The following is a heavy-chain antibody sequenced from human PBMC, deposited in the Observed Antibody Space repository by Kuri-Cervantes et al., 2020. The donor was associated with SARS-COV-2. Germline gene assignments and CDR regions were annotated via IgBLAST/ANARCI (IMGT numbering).Heavy chain of an antibody. J-gene: IGHJ4*02. V-gene: IGHV4-61*01. D-gene: IGHD3-3*01. Sequence: SETLSLTCTVSGGSVSDRNSYWTWIRQSPGKGLEWIGYIYHTGGPTYSPSLKSRVTISLDKPKNQFSLRLTSVTAADTAVYYCARSPYDFWSGSWGWGQGTLVTVSS. CDR1: GGSVSDRNSY. CDR3: ARSPYDFWSGSWG. CDR2: IYHTGGP.